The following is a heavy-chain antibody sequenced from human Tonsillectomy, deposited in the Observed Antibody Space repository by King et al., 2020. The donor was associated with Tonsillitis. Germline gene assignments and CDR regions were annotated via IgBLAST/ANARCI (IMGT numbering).Heavy chain of an antibody. J-gene: IGHJ3*01. CDR2: TSYDESNK. D-gene: IGHD6-19*01. V-gene: IGHV3-30*04. CDR3: ARSVAVAGIYDAFDA. CDR1: GFAFSSSA. Sequence: VQLVESGGGVVQPGRSLRLSCAASGFAFSSSAMHWVRQAPGKGLEWVAITSYDESNKKNSDSVKGRFTISRDNSKNILYLQMNGLRTEDTAVYFCARSVAVAGIYDAFDAWGQGTMVSVSS.